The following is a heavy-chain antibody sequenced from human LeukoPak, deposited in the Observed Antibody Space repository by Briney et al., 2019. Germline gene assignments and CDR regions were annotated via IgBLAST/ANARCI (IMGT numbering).Heavy chain of an antibody. J-gene: IGHJ3*01. D-gene: IGHD3-22*01. CDR1: GFTFTSYG. CDR2: ISGSGGST. V-gene: IGHV3-23*01. Sequence: GGSLRLSCAASGFTFTSYGMTWVRQAPGQGLEWVSAISGSGGSTYYTDSVKGRFTISRDRSKNTLYLQMNSLRVEDSAVYYCAKEFGYYHEAFDFWGQGTMVTVSS. CDR3: AKEFGYYHEAFDF.